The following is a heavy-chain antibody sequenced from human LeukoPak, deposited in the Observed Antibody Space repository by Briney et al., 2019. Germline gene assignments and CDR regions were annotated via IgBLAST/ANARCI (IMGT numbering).Heavy chain of an antibody. CDR1: GFTFSTYA. CDR3: TKGPSGIAVAGSPKYFQH. V-gene: IGHV3-9*01. Sequence: GGSLRLSCAASGFTFSTYAMHWVRQAPGKGLEWVSGISWNSGSIDYADSVKGRFTISRDNAKNSLYLQMNSLRAEDTALYYCTKGPSGIAVAGSPKYFQHWGQGTLVTVSS. D-gene: IGHD6-19*01. J-gene: IGHJ1*01. CDR2: ISWNSGSI.